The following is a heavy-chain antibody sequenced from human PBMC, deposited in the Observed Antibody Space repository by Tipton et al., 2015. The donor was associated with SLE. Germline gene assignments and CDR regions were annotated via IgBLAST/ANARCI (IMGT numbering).Heavy chain of an antibody. CDR1: GGTFNNYA. CDR2: IIPVFGST. CDR3: ARGSNYEVGFNFYGMDV. V-gene: IGHV1-69*18. Sequence: QLVQSGAEVKKPGSSVKVSCQASGGTFNNYAVSWVRQSPGQGLEWMGRIIPVFGSTNYAQKFQDRVTLTADESTSTAYMDINNLRSEDTAVYYCARGSNYEVGFNFYGMDVWGQGTTVIVSS. D-gene: IGHD4-11*01. J-gene: IGHJ6*02.